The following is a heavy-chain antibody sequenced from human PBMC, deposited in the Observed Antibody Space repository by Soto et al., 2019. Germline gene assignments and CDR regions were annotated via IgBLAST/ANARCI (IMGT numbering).Heavy chain of an antibody. V-gene: IGHV3-30*03. D-gene: IGHD3-10*01. J-gene: IGHJ4*02. CDR1: GFTPSNNG. CDR2: ISRDGNTK. CDR3: ARELASGN. Sequence: QVQLVESGGGVVQPGRSLRLSCAASGFTPSNNGMHWVRQAPGKGLEWVAVISRDGNTKFYVDSVKGRFAISKDNSENTLYLQMNSLRLEDTAVYFCARELASGNWGQGTLVTVSS.